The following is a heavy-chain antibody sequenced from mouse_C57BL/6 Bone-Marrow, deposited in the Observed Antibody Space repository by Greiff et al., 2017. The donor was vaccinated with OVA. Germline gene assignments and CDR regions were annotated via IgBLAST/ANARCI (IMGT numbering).Heavy chain of an antibody. J-gene: IGHJ2*01. CDR3: ARSPLYQAWFAY. V-gene: IGHV1-26*01. Sequence: VQLQQSGPELVKPGASVKISCKASGYTFTDYYMNWVKQSHGKSLEWIGDINPNNGGTSYNQKFKGKATLTVDKSSSTAYMELRSLTSEDSAVYYCARSPLYQAWFAYWGQGTTLTVSS. CDR1: GYTFTDYY. CDR2: INPNNGGT. D-gene: IGHD2-1*01.